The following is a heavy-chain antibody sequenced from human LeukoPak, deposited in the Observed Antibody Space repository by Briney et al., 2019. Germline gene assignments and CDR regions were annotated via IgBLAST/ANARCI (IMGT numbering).Heavy chain of an antibody. CDR3: ARDRMLVGGYAKSDY. CDR2: IIPISGTA. Sequence: SVKVSCKASGGTFSSHAIAWVRQAPGQGPEWMGGIIPISGTANYAQKFQGRVTITTDESTSTAYMELSSLTSDDTAVYYCARDRMLVGGYAKSDYWGQGTRVTVSA. CDR1: GGTFSSHA. D-gene: IGHD5-12*01. V-gene: IGHV1-69*05. J-gene: IGHJ4*02.